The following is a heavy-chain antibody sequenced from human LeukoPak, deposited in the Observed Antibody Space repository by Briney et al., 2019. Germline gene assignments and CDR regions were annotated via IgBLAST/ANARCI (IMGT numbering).Heavy chain of an antibody. J-gene: IGHJ5*02. V-gene: IGHV3-30*14. CDR1: GFTFSSYA. D-gene: IGHD3-10*01. Sequence: GGSLRLSCAASGFTFSSYAMHWVRQAPGKGLEWVAVISYDGSNKYYADSVKGRFTISRDNSKNTLYLQMNSLRAEDTALYYCAREQGMVRGSWFDPWGQGTLVTVSS. CDR3: AREQGMVRGSWFDP. CDR2: ISYDGSNK.